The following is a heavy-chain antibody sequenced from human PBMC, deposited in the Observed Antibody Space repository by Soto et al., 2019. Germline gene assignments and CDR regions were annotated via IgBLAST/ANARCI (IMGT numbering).Heavy chain of an antibody. V-gene: IGHV4-61*01. CDR1: GGSVSSGSYY. CDR2: IYYSGST. J-gene: IGHJ5*02. CDR3: ARDGYYDSLPGA. Sequence: QVQLQESGPGLVKPSETLSLTCTVSGGSVSSGSYYWSWIRQPPGKGLEWIGYIYYSGSTNYNPSLKSRVTISVDTSKNQFSLKLSSVTAADTAVYYCARDGYYDSLPGAWDQGTLVTVSS. D-gene: IGHD3-22*01.